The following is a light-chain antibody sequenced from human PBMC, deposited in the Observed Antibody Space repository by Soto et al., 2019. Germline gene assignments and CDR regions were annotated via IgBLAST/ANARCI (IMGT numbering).Light chain of an antibody. J-gene: IGKJ1*01. CDR3: QQYGSSGT. CDR2: GAS. CDR1: QSVSNNY. V-gene: IGKV3-20*01. Sequence: IVCRTSPDALSFAAWQRATLSGGASQSVSNNYLAWYQQKPGQAPRLLIYGASNRATGIPDRFSGSGSGTDFTLTISRLEPEDFAVYYCQQYGSSGTFGQGTQVDIK.